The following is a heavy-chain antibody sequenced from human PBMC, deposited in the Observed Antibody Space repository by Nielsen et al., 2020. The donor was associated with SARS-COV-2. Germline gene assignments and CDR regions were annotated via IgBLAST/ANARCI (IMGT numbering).Heavy chain of an antibody. CDR3: TRLIAAAFDY. J-gene: IGHJ4*02. V-gene: IGHV3-73*01. D-gene: IGHD6-13*01. Sequence: GESLKISCAASGFTFSGSAMHWVRRASGKGLEWVGRIRSKANSYATAYAASVKGRFTISRDDSKNTAYLQMNSLKTEDTAVYYCTRLIAAAFDYWGQGTLVTVSS. CDR2: IRSKANSYAT. CDR1: GFTFSGSA.